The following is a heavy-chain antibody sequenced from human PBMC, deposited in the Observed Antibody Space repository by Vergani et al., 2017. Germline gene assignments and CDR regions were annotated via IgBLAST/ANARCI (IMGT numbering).Heavy chain of an antibody. D-gene: IGHD3-10*01. CDR1: GGSFSGYY. V-gene: IGHV4-34*01. CDR2: INHSGST. CDR3: ARGLMPTMVRGVNWFDP. Sequence: QVQLQQWGAGLLKPSETLSLTCAVYGGSFSGYYWSWIRQPPGKGLEWIGEINHSGSTNYNPSLKSRVTISGDTSKNQISLKLSSVTAADTAVYYCARGLMPTMVRGVNWFDPWGQGTLVTVSS. J-gene: IGHJ5*02.